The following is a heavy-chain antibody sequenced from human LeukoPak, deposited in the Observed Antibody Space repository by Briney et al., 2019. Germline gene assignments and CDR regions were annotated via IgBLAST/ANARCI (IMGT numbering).Heavy chain of an antibody. Sequence: PSETLSLTCTVSGVSISNSRSFWGWIRQPPGKGLEWIGRIYTSGSTNYNPSLKSRVTISVDTSKNQFSLKLSSVTAADTAVYYCASSRGGDYLFDYWGQGTLVTVSS. CDR3: ASSRGGDYLFDY. CDR1: GVSISNSRSF. J-gene: IGHJ4*02. CDR2: IYTSGST. D-gene: IGHD4-17*01. V-gene: IGHV4-61*02.